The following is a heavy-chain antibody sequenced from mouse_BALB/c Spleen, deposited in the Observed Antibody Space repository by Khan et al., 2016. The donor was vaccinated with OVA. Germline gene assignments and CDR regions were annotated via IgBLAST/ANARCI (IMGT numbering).Heavy chain of an antibody. Sequence: QVQLKQSGAELVRPGTSVKISCKASGYTFTNYWLGWVKQSPGHGLEWIGYIYPGGDFTNYNEKFNDQVTLTADTSSTTVYMQIRSLTSEDSAVYVCSRWATWFFDDWGEGTTVTVSS. CDR1: GYTFTNYW. CDR3: SRWATWFFDD. J-gene: IGHJ1*01. V-gene: IGHV1-63*02. D-gene: IGHD3-1*01. CDR2: IYPGGDFT.